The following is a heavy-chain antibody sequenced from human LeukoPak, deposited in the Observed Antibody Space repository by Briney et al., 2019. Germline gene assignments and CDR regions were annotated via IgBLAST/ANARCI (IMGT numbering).Heavy chain of an antibody. CDR2: IYYTGIT. V-gene: IGHV4-59*07. Sequence: SDTLSLTCTVSGGSITTYYGSWLRQPRGKALEWIGYIYYTGITNYTPSLKSRVTISVDTSKNQFSLKLSSVTAADTAVYYCARGSGSGNYYYYFDYWGQGTLVTVSS. J-gene: IGHJ4*02. CDR3: ARGSGSGNYYYYFDY. D-gene: IGHD3-10*01. CDR1: GGSITTYY.